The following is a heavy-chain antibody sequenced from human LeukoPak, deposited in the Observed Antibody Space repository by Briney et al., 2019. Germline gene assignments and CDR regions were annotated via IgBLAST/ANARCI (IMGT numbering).Heavy chain of an antibody. V-gene: IGHV3-48*03. D-gene: IGHD2-21*02. J-gene: IGHJ1*01. CDR3: ARDSYDGDCVPGYFQH. CDR1: GFTFRSSE. CDR2: ISGTGNTI. Sequence: GGSLRLSCATSGFTFRSSEMNWVRQAPGKGLEWVSHISGTGNTIYYTDSVKGRFTISRDNAKNSLYLQMNSLRAEDTAVYYCARDSYDGDCVPGYFQHWGQGTLVTVSS.